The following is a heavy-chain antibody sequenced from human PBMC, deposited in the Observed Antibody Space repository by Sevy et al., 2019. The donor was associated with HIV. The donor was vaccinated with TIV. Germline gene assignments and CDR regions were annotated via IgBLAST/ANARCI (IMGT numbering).Heavy chain of an antibody. J-gene: IGHJ4*02. V-gene: IGHV3-23*01. D-gene: IGHD6-19*01. CDR2: ISGSGTST. Sequence: GGSLRLSCAASGFTFSTYAMSWVRQAPGKGLEWVSAISGSGTSTYYADSVKGRVTIPRDNSTNTLYLQVNSLRAEDTALYCCARRQWLVGGYYFDYWGQGTLVTVSS. CDR3: ARRQWLVGGYYFDY. CDR1: GFTFSTYA.